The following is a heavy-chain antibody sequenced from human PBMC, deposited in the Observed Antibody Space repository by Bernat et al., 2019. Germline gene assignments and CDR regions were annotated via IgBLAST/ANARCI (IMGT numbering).Heavy chain of an antibody. J-gene: IGHJ4*02. V-gene: IGHV3-30*01. CDR2: ISYDGSNK. CDR1: GFTFSSYA. CDR3: ARGSDIVVVPAAIPGGDYFDY. Sequence: QVQLVESGGGVVQPGRSLRLSCAASGFTFSSYAMHWVRQAPGKGLEWVAVISYDGSNKYYADSVKGRFTISRDNSKTTLYLQMNSLRAEDTAVYYCARGSDIVVVPAAIPGGDYFDYWGQGTLVTVSS. D-gene: IGHD2-2*01.